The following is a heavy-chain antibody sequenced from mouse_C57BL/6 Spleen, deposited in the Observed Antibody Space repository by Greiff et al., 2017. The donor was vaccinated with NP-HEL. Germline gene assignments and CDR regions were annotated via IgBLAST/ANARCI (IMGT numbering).Heavy chain of an antibody. D-gene: IGHD1-1*01. J-gene: IGHJ2*01. CDR2: IDPSDSYT. V-gene: IGHV1-50*01. CDR1: GYTFTSYW. CDR3: ARKGDYYGSRGDY. Sequence: VQLVESGAELVKPGASVKLSCKASGYTFTSYWMQWVKQRPGQGLEWIGEIDPSDSYTNYNQKFKGKATLTVDTSSSTAYMQLSSLTSEDSAVYYCARKGDYYGSRGDYWGQGTTLTVSS.